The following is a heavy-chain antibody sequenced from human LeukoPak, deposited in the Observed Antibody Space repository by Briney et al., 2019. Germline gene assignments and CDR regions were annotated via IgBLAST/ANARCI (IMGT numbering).Heavy chain of an antibody. J-gene: IGHJ4*02. CDR3: AKLRDGRAFGAIDY. Sequence: GESLKISCKGSGYSFTSYWIGWVRQMPGKGREWMGIIYPGDSDTRYSPSFQGQVTISADKYISTAYLQWSNLKASDTAMYYCAKLRDGRAFGAIDYWGQGTLVTVSS. CDR2: IYPGDSDT. V-gene: IGHV5-51*01. D-gene: IGHD3-10*01. CDR1: GYSFTSYW.